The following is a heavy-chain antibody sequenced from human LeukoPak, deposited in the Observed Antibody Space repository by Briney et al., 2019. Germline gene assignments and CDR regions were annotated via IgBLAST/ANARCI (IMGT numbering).Heavy chain of an antibody. CDR3: ARDTSDIVVVPAAYAAPFDP. Sequence: ASVKVSFKASGYTFTSYGISWVRQAPGQGLEWMGWISAYNGNTNYAQKLQGRVTMTTDTSTSTAYMELRSLRSDDTAVYYCARDTSDIVVVPAAYAAPFDPWGQGTLVTVSS. CDR2: ISAYNGNT. V-gene: IGHV1-18*01. J-gene: IGHJ5*02. D-gene: IGHD2-2*01. CDR1: GYTFTSYG.